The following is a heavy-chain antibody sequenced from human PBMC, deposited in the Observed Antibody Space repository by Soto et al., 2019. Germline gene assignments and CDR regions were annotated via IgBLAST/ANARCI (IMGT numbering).Heavy chain of an antibody. Sequence: TGPTLVNPTQTLTLTCTFSGFSLSTSGMCVSWIRQPPGNALEWLALIDWDDDKYYSTSLKTRLTISKDTSKNQVVLTMTNMEPWHTATYYCARSYGTGRSSVCIFCGLYAPWSHGTLFT. D-gene: IGHD3-10*01. CDR1: GFSLSTSGMC. CDR2: IDWDDDK. V-gene: IGHV2-70*01. CDR3: ARSYGTGRSSVCIFCGLYAP. J-gene: IGHJ5*02.